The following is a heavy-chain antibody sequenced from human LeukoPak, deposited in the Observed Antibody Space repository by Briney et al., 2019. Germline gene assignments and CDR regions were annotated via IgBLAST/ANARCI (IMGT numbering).Heavy chain of an antibody. CDR2: INPNSGCT. V-gene: IGHV1-2*02. CDR3: ARWESVVRGAFDI. D-gene: IGHD1-26*01. Sequence: GASVKVSCKASGYTFTGYYMHWVRQAPGQGLEWMGWINPNSGCTNYAQKFQGRVTMTRDMSISTVYMELSRLRSDDTAMFYCARWESVVRGAFDIWGQGTMVTVSS. CDR1: GYTFTGYY. J-gene: IGHJ3*02.